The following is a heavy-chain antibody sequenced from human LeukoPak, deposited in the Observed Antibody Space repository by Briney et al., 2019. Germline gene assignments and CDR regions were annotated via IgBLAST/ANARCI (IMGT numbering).Heavy chain of an antibody. CDR1: GGSIDSTKYY. CDR2: IYYSGLT. J-gene: IGHJ6*02. CDR3: ARLKRGGSWYEAYYYSYCMDA. V-gene: IGHV4-39*01. D-gene: IGHD6-13*01. Sequence: PSETLSLTCTVSGGSIDSTKYYWGWIRQTPGRGLEWIGSIYYSGLTYYRPSLRSRVTMSVDTAKRQFSLRLTSVIAADTGIYYCARLKRGGSWYEAYYYSYCMDAWGRGTTVTVSS.